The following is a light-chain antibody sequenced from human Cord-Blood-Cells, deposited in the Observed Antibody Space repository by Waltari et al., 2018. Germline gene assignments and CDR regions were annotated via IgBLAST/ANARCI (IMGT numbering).Light chain of an antibody. Sequence: QSALTQPRSVSGSPGQSVTISCTGTSSAVGGYNYVSWYQQHPVKAPKLMIYDVSQRPSGGPDRFSCSKSGNTASLTISGLQAEDEADYYCCSYAGSYTFFYVFGTGTKVTVL. CDR2: DVS. J-gene: IGLJ1*01. CDR1: SSAVGGYNY. CDR3: CSYAGSYTFFYV. V-gene: IGLV2-11*01.